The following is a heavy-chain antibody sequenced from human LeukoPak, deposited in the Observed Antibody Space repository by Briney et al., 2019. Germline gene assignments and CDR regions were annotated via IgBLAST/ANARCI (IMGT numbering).Heavy chain of an antibody. CDR2: IYHSGST. J-gene: IGHJ6*03. CDR3: ARDVIVVGYYYYYYMDV. D-gene: IGHD2-15*01. V-gene: IGHV4-30-2*01. Sequence: PSETLSLTCTVSGGSISSGGYYWSWIRQPPGKGLEWIGYIYHSGSTYYNPSLKSRVTISVDRSKNQFSLKLSSVTAADTAVYYCARDVIVVGYYYYYYMDVWGKGTTVTVSS. CDR1: GGSISSGGYY.